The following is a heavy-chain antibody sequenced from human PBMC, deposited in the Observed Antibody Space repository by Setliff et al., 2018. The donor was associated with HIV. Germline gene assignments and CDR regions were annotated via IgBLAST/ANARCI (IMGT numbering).Heavy chain of an antibody. CDR2: VYASAYS. Sequence: SETLSLTCTVSGDSIGDYYWNWIRQPAGKGLEWIGRVYASAYSNYNPSLKSRVIMSVDTSQNQFSLKLRSVNAADTAVYYCARDWVTRSNYYGSGSPWYFDFWGRGILVTVSS. CDR1: GDSIGDYY. V-gene: IGHV4-4*07. J-gene: IGHJ2*01. CDR3: ARDWVTRSNYYGSGSPWYFDF. D-gene: IGHD3-10*01.